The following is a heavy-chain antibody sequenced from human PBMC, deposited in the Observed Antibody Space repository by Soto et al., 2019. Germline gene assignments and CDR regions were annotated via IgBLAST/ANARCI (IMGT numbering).Heavy chain of an antibody. D-gene: IGHD6-13*01. CDR3: AKHGAAGTVYDAFDI. J-gene: IGHJ3*02. CDR1: GFTFSSYA. Sequence: EVQLLESGGGLVQPGGSPRLSCAASGFTFSSYAMSWVRQAPGKGLEWVSAISGSGGSTYYADSVKGRFTISRDNSKNTLYLQMNSLKAEDTAVYYCAKHGAAGTVYDAFDIWGQGTMVTVSS. V-gene: IGHV3-23*01. CDR2: ISGSGGST.